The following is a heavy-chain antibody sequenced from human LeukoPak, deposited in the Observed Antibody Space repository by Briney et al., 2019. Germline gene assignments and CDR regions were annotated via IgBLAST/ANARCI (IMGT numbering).Heavy chain of an antibody. J-gene: IGHJ4*02. Sequence: ASVKVSCKASGYTFSNYYMHWVRQAPGQGLEWMGWINPNSGGTNYAQKFQGRFTMTWDTSISTAYIELSRLRSGDTAMYYCARGRTIAAAGILFPYWGQGTLVTVSS. CDR1: GYTFSNYY. D-gene: IGHD6-13*01. CDR2: INPNSGGT. V-gene: IGHV1-2*02. CDR3: ARGRTIAAAGILFPY.